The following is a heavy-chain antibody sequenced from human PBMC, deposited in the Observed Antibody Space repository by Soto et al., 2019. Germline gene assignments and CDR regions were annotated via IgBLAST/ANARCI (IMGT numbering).Heavy chain of an antibody. CDR2: INPSGSI. CDR3: ATFVGATVTRGSPRDY. CDR1: GGSFSGYH. V-gene: IGHV4-34*01. D-gene: IGHD3-10*01. Sequence: VQLQQWGAGLLKPSETLSLTCAVYGGSFSGYHWSWFRQPPGKGLEWIGEINPSGSINYNPSLKSRVTISVDTSKNQFSLNLSSVTAADTAVYYCATFVGATVTRGSPRDYWGQGTLVTVSS. J-gene: IGHJ4*02.